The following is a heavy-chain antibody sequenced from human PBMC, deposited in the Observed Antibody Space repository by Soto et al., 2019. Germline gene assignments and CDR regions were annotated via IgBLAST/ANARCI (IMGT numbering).Heavy chain of an antibody. CDR3: ARGMTTVTPFDY. D-gene: IGHD4-4*01. CDR1: GGSISSGGYS. J-gene: IGHJ4*02. CDR2: IYHSGST. Sequence: QLQLQESGSGLVKPSQTLSLTCAVSGGSISSGGYSCSWIRQPPGKGLEWIGYIYHSGSTCYNPSLKSRVTLSVDRSANQLSLKLSSVTAADTAVYYCARGMTTVTPFDYWGQGTLVTVSS. V-gene: IGHV4-30-2*01.